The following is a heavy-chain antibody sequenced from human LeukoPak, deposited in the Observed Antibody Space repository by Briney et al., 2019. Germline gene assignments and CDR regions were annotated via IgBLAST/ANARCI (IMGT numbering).Heavy chain of an antibody. D-gene: IGHD6-13*01. CDR3: AREGRLAAAGTGAFDI. V-gene: IGHV4-34*01. Sequence: SETLSLTCAVYGGSFSGYYWSWIRQPPGKGLEWIGEINHSGSTNYNPSLKSRVTISVDTSKNQFSLKLSSVTAADTAVYYCAREGRLAAAGTGAFDIWGQGTMVTVSS. CDR2: INHSGST. J-gene: IGHJ3*02. CDR1: GGSFSGYY.